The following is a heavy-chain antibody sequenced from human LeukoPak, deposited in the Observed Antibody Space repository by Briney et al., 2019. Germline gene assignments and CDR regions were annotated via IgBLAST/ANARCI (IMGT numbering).Heavy chain of an antibody. Sequence: PSETLSLTCIVSGGSISSGTYYWGWIRQPPGKGLEWIGEINHSGSTNYNPSLKSRVTISVDTSKNQFSLKLSSVTAADTAVYYCARGRGPWVVITIAFDIWGQGTMVTVSS. CDR2: INHSGST. CDR3: ARGRGPWVVITIAFDI. CDR1: GGSISSGTYY. V-gene: IGHV4-39*07. D-gene: IGHD4-23*01. J-gene: IGHJ3*02.